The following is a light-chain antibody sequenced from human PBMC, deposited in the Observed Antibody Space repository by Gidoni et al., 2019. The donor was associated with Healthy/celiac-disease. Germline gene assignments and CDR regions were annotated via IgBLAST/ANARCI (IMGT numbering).Light chain of an antibody. CDR3: QQYNNWPPLT. Sequence: ELLMPQSPATLSVSPGERATPSCRASQSVSSTLAWYQQKPGQAPRLLIYGASTRATGIPARFSGSGSGTEFTLTISSLQSEDFAVYYCQQYNNWPPLTFGGGTKVEIK. CDR1: QSVSST. CDR2: GAS. V-gene: IGKV3-15*01. J-gene: IGKJ4*01.